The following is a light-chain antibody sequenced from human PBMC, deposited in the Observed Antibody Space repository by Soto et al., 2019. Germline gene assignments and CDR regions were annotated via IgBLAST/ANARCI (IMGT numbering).Light chain of an antibody. CDR3: CSYAGSRTVI. V-gene: IGLV2-23*02. CDR1: SSDVGSYNL. Sequence: QSALTQPASVSGSPGQSITISCTGTSSDVGSYNLVSWYQHHPGRAPKLMISEVTKRPSGVSDRFSGSKSGNTASLTISGLQAEDEADYYCCSYAGSRTVIFGGGTKVTVL. CDR2: EVT. J-gene: IGLJ2*01.